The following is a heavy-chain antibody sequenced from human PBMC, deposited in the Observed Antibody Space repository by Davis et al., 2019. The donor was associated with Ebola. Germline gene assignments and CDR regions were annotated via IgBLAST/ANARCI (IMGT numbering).Heavy chain of an antibody. J-gene: IGHJ5*02. CDR1: GGSISSSSYY. Sequence: GSLRLSCTVSGGSISSSSYYWRWIRQPPGKGLEWIGGIFHGGTTNYNPSLTSRVTISVDTSKNQFSLRLISVSAADTAVYYCARKPARWENWFDPWGQGTVVTVSS. CDR2: IFHGGTT. D-gene: IGHD2-2*01. V-gene: IGHV4-39*01. CDR3: ARKPARWENWFDP.